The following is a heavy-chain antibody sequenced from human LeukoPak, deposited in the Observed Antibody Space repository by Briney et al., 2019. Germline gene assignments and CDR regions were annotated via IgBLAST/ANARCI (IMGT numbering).Heavy chain of an antibody. V-gene: IGHV3-7*01. Sequence: PGGSLRLSCAASGFTFTTYWMTWVRQAPGKRLEWVANIKQDGSEKYYVDSAKGRFTISRDNAKNSLYLQMNSLRAEDTAVYYCARVFGWYFSNRAFDIWGQGTMVTVSS. CDR2: IKQDGSEK. CDR3: ARVFGWYFSNRAFDI. D-gene: IGHD6-19*01. CDR1: GFTFTTYW. J-gene: IGHJ3*02.